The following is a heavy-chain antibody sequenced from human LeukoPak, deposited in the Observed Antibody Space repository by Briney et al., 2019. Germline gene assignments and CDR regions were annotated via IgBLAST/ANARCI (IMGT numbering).Heavy chain of an antibody. V-gene: IGHV4-4*02. D-gene: IGHD4-17*01. CDR1: GDSINSFDW. CDR2: IHHSGGT. CDR3: ARVLGDFSMDV. J-gene: IGHJ6*02. Sequence: SETLSLTCAVSGDSINSFDWWSWVRQSPARGLEWIGEIHHSGGTNYNPSLKSRVTISVDTSKNQFSLKLSSVTAADTAVYYCARVLGDFSMDVWGQGTTVTVSS.